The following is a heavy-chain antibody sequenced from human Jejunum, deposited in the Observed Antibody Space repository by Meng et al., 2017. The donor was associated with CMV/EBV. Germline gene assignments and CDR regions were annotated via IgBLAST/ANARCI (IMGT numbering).Heavy chain of an antibody. CDR1: VFTFRNYA. CDR3: VRDLGYSGDS. Sequence: LSLAPSVFTFRNYAMSWVRQAPGKGLERVAVIYSGGSLTYYGDSVKGRFAISRDDSKNVLSLQMSRLRVEDTAVYFCVRDLGYSGDSWGQGTLVTVSS. CDR2: IYSGGSLT. V-gene: IGHV3-23*03. D-gene: IGHD2-2*02. J-gene: IGHJ4*02.